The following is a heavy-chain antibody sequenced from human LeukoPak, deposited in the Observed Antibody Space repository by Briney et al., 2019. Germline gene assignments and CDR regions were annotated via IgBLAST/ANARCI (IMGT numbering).Heavy chain of an antibody. Sequence: GGSLRLSCAGSGFIFSDVLMSWVRQAPGKGLEWVARIKTKAEGGTIDYAAPVKGRFIISRDDSEKRLDLQMSSLKSEDTGVYYCTTDLDYWGQGTLVTVSS. V-gene: IGHV3-15*01. CDR2: IKTKAEGGTI. J-gene: IGHJ4*02. CDR3: TTDLDY. CDR1: GFIFSDVL.